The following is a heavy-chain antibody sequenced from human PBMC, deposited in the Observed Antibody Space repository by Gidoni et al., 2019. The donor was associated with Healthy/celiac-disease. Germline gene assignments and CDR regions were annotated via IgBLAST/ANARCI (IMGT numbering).Heavy chain of an antibody. CDR3: AAGMARVVVISAFDI. V-gene: IGHV1-58*01. J-gene: IGHJ3*02. CDR1: GFTFTSSA. Sequence: QMQLVQSGPAVKKPGPSVKVSCKASGFTFTSSAVQWVRQARGQRLEWRGWMVVGSGNTNYAQKFQGRVAITRDKSTSTAYMRLSSLRSEDTAVYYCAAGMARVVVISAFDIWGQGTMVTVSS. D-gene: IGHD3-22*01. CDR2: MVVGSGNT.